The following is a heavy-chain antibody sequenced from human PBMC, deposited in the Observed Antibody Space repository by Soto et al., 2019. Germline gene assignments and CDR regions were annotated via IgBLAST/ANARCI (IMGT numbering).Heavy chain of an antibody. J-gene: IGHJ4*02. V-gene: IGHV1-46*01. D-gene: IGHD6-13*01. CDR3: ARAAEAAAGPYFDY. CDR1: GYTFTTYY. Sequence: ASVKVSCKTSGYTFTTYYMHWVRQAPGQGLEWMGVINPSGGRTGYAHKFQGRVTVAGDTPMTTVYMELSSLRSDDTAVYYCARAAEAAAGPYFDYWGQGTLVTVSS. CDR2: INPSGGRT.